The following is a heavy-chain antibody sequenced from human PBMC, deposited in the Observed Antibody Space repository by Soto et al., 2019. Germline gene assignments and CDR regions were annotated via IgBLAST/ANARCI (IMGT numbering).Heavy chain of an antibody. D-gene: IGHD1-26*01. V-gene: IGHV3-23*01. Sequence: GGSLRLSCAASGFTFSSYAMSWVRQAPGKGLEWVSAISGSGGSTYYADSVKGRFTISRDNSKNTLYLQMNSLRAEDTAVYYCVRVGDTQYHFYYWGQGTLVTVSS. J-gene: IGHJ4*02. CDR3: VRVGDTQYHFYY. CDR2: ISGSGGST. CDR1: GFTFSSYA.